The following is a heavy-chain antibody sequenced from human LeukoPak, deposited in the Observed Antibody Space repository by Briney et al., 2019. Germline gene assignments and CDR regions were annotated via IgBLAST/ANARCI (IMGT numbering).Heavy chain of an antibody. J-gene: IGHJ4*02. CDR1: GFTVSSNY. V-gene: IGHV3-23*01. CDR3: AREGYSSGWYRL. Sequence: GGSLRLSCAASGFTVSSNYMSWVRQAPGKGLEWVSTITDSVSGGSTYYADSVKGRFTISRDNSKNTLYLQMSSLRAEDTAVYYCAREGYSSGWYRLWGQGTLVTVSS. D-gene: IGHD6-19*01. CDR2: ITDSVSGGST.